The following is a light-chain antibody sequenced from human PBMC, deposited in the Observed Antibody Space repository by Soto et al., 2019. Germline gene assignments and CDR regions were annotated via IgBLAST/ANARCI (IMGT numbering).Light chain of an antibody. CDR1: KLGDKY. CDR3: QAWDSSTAVV. V-gene: IGLV3-1*01. CDR2: QDS. Sequence: SYELTQPPSVSVCPGQTASITCSGEKLGDKYACWYQQKPGQSPVLVIYQDSKRPSGIPARFSGSNSGNTATLTISGTQAMDEADYYCQAWDSSTAVVFGGGTKVTVL. J-gene: IGLJ2*01.